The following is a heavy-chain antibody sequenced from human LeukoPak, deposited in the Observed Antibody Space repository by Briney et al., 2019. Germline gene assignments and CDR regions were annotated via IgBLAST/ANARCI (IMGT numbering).Heavy chain of an antibody. CDR2: INPSGGST. CDR3: ARAIGYSSSWYRGYYFAY. V-gene: IGHV1-46*01. Sequence: ASVKVSCKASGYTFTSYYMHWVRQAPGQGLEWMGIINPSGGSTSYAQKFQGRVTMTRDTSTGTVYMELSSLRSEDTAVYYCARAIGYSSSWYRGYYFAYWGQGTLVTVSS. D-gene: IGHD6-13*01. CDR1: GYTFTSYY. J-gene: IGHJ4*02.